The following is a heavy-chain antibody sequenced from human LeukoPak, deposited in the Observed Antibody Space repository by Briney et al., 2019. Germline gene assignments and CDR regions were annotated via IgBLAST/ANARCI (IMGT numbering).Heavy chain of an antibody. J-gene: IGHJ6*02. Sequence: PSETLSLTCTVSGGSISPYCWTWIRQPPGKGLEWIGYIHYSGSTNYNPSLKSRVTMSVDTSKNQFSLRLSSVTAADTAVYYCARDYGDYDGNYYYGMDVWGQGTTVTVSS. CDR3: ARDYGDYDGNYYYGMDV. V-gene: IGHV4-59*01. CDR1: GGSISPYC. CDR2: IHYSGST. D-gene: IGHD4-17*01.